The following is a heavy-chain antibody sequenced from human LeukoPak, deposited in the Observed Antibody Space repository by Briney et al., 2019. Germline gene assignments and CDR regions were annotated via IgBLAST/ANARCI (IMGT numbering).Heavy chain of an antibody. CDR1: GFTVSSNY. Sequence: PGGSLRLSCAASGFTVSSNYMSWVRQAPGKGLEWVSSISSSSSYIYYADSVKGRFTISRDNAKNSLYLQMNSLRAEDTAVYYCARDIKYYDDSSGYSFDYWGQGTLVTVSS. CDR2: ISSSSSYI. V-gene: IGHV3-21*01. D-gene: IGHD3-22*01. J-gene: IGHJ4*02. CDR3: ARDIKYYDDSSGYSFDY.